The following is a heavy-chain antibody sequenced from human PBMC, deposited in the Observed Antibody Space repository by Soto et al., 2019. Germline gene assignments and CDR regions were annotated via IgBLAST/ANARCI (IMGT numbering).Heavy chain of an antibody. J-gene: IGHJ2*01. CDR3: VREAGDYDWYFDL. V-gene: IGHV1-18*01. CDR1: GYTFSSRG. CDR2: ISPHNAKT. D-gene: IGHD4-17*01. Sequence: QAQLVQSGPEVKEPGASVKVSCKASGYTFSSRGIYWVRQAPGQGLEWMGWISPHNAKTHYAQSLQCRVTLTTDTATSTAYMDLRSLRSDATAVYYCVREAGDYDWYFDLWGRGTPVTVSS.